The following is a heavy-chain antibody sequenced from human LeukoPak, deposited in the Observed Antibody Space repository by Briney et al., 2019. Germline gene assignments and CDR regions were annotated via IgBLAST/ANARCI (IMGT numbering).Heavy chain of an antibody. J-gene: IGHJ4*02. Sequence: GASVKVSCQVSGFDLTHYGISWVRQAPGQGLAWMGWISFHNGDTLYAQKFQERLTVTTDKATRTAYMELRSLRSDDTAVYYCARDLRPLIDWATAGSPIAHWGQGTLVTVSS. V-gene: IGHV1-18*01. CDR1: GFDLTHYG. D-gene: IGHD6-13*01. CDR3: ARDLRPLIDWATAGSPIAH. CDR2: ISFHNGDT.